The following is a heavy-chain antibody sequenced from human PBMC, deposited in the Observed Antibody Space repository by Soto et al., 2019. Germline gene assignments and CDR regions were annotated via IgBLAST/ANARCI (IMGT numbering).Heavy chain of an antibody. Sequence: LRLSCAASGFTFDDYAMHWVRQAPGKGLEWVSGISWNSGSIGYADSVKGRFTISRDNAKNSLYLQMNSLRAEDTALYYCAKDIGADSTFDYWGQGTLVTVSS. J-gene: IGHJ4*02. V-gene: IGHV3-9*01. CDR2: ISWNSGSI. D-gene: IGHD3-22*01. CDR1: GFTFDDYA. CDR3: AKDIGADSTFDY.